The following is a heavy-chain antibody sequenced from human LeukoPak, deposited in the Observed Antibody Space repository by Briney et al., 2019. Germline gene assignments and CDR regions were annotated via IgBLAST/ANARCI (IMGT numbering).Heavy chain of an antibody. D-gene: IGHD1-7*01. CDR2: ISYDGSKK. V-gene: IGHV3-30*18. J-gene: IGHJ5*02. Sequence: GRSLRLSCAASGFTFSTCGMHWVRQAPGKGLEWVAIISYDGSKKYYADSVKGRFAISRDNSKNMLYLQMNSLRAEDTAIYYCAKDVPPPGGTGTTNWFDPWGQGTLVTVSS. CDR3: AKDVPPPGGTGTTNWFDP. CDR1: GFTFSTCG.